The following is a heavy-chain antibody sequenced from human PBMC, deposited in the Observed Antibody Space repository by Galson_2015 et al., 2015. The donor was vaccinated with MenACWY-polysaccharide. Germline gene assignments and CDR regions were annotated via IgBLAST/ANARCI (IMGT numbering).Heavy chain of an antibody. CDR1: GFTFTTYA. CDR2: ISASGGGT. Sequence: SLRLSCAASGFTFTTYAMNWVRQAPGKGLEWVSAISASGGGTHYADSVKGRFTISRDNSKNTLYLQMNSLRAEDTGLYYCARGAYSSFDIWGQGTMVTVSS. V-gene: IGHV3-23*01. D-gene: IGHD2-15*01. CDR3: ARGAYSSFDI. J-gene: IGHJ3*02.